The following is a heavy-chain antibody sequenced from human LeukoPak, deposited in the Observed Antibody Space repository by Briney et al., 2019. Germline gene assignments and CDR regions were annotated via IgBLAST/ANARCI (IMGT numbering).Heavy chain of an antibody. D-gene: IGHD4-23*01. V-gene: IGHV4-31*03. Sequence: PSQTLSLTCTVSGDSISSGGYYWSWIRQHPGKGLEWIGYIYYSGSTYYNPSLKSRVTISVDTSKNQFSLKLSSVTAADTAVYYCARARWTTVVTPDPYYFDYWGQGTLVTVSS. CDR3: ARARWTTVVTPDPYYFDY. CDR1: GDSISSGGYY. CDR2: IYYSGST. J-gene: IGHJ4*02.